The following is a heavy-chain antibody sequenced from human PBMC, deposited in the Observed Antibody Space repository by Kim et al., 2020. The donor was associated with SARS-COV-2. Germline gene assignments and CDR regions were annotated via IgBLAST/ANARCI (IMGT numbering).Heavy chain of an antibody. Sequence: GGSLRLSCAASGFTFSTYSMNWVRQAPGKGLEWVSSISSGVTYIYYADSVKGRFTISRDNAINSLYLQMNSLRAEDTAVYYCARDYYGDYYFDSWCQGTL. D-gene: IGHD4-17*01. V-gene: IGHV3-21*01. CDR3: ARDYYGDYYFDS. J-gene: IGHJ4*02. CDR2: ISSGVTYI. CDR1: GFTFSTYS.